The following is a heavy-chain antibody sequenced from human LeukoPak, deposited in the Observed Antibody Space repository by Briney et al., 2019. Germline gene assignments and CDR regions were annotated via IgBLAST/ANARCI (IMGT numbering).Heavy chain of an antibody. CDR2: ISAYNGNT. V-gene: IGHV1-18*04. CDR1: GYTFTYRY. J-gene: IGHJ4*02. Sequence: ASVKVSCKASGYTFTYRYLHWVRQAPGQALELMGWISAYNGNTNYAQNLQGRVTMTTDTSTSTAYMELRSLRSDDTAVYYCARHSSGWSFYFDYWGQGTLVTVSS. D-gene: IGHD6-19*01. CDR3: ARHSSGWSFYFDY.